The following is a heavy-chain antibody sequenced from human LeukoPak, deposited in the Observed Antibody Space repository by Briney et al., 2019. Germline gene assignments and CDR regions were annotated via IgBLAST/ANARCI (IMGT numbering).Heavy chain of an antibody. Sequence: GRSLRLSCAPSGFTVSSNYMSWVRQAPGKGLEWVSVVYSSGSTYYADSVKGRFTTSRHNSKNTLYLQMNSLRAEDTAVYYCASYDSRPGGVDYWGQGTLVTVSS. J-gene: IGHJ4*02. V-gene: IGHV3-53*04. D-gene: IGHD3-22*01. CDR1: GFTVSSNY. CDR3: ASYDSRPGGVDY. CDR2: VYSSGST.